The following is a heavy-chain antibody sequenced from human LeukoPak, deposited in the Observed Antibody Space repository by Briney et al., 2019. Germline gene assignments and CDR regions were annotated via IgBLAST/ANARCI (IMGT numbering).Heavy chain of an antibody. J-gene: IGHJ4*02. V-gene: IGHV3-21*01. CDR3: ARTIQLWLRLDY. D-gene: IGHD5-18*01. CDR1: GFTFSSYS. Sequence: GGSLRLSCAASGFTFSSYSMNWVRQAPGKGLEWVSSISSSSSYIYYADSVKGRFTISRDNAKSSLYLQMNSLRAEDTAVYYCARTIQLWLRLDYWGQGTLVTVS. CDR2: ISSSSSYI.